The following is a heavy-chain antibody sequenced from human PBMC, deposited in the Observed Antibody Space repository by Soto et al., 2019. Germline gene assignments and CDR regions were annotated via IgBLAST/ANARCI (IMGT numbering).Heavy chain of an antibody. Sequence: QVQLVESGGGVVQPGRSLRLSCAASGFTFSSYGMHWVRQAPGKGLEWVAVIWYDGSNKYYADSVKGRFTISRDNSKNTLYLQMNSLRAEDTAVYYCARDGYSSPRGNFDLWGRGTLVTVSS. CDR1: GFTFSSYG. J-gene: IGHJ2*01. V-gene: IGHV3-33*01. D-gene: IGHD6-19*01. CDR2: IWYDGSNK. CDR3: ARDGYSSPRGNFDL.